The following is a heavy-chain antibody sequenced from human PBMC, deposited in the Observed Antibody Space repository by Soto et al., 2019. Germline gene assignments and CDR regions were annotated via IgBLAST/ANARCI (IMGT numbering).Heavy chain of an antibody. V-gene: IGHV3-48*03. CDR2: ISSSGSTI. CDR3: ASGGAFVLRYFDWLST. Sequence: EVQLVESGGGLVQPGGSLRLSCAASGFTFSSYEMNWVRQAPGKGLEWVSYISSSGSTIYYADSVKGRFTISRDNAKNSLYLQMNSLRAEDTAVYYCASGGAFVLRYFDWLSTWGQGTLVTVSS. CDR1: GFTFSSYE. J-gene: IGHJ5*02. D-gene: IGHD3-9*01.